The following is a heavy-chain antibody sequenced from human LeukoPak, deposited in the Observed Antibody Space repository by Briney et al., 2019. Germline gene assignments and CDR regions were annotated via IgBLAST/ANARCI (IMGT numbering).Heavy chain of an antibody. J-gene: IGHJ4*02. CDR1: GGSISSYY. CDR2: IYHSGST. Sequence: NPSETLSLTCTVSGGSISSYYWSWIRQPPGKGLEWIGEIYHSGSTNYNPSLKSRVTISVDKSKNQFSLKLSSVTAADTAVYYCARGYDSSGYPGWWGQGTLVTVSS. CDR3: ARGYDSSGYPGW. D-gene: IGHD3-22*01. V-gene: IGHV4-59*12.